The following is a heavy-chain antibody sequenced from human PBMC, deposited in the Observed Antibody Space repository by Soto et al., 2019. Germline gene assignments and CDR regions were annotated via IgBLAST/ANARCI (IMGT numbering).Heavy chain of an antibody. V-gene: IGHV4-59*01. CDR2: IYYSGST. CDR3: ARRRQIGGTFFFDY. Sequence: SETLSLTCTVSGGSISSYYWSWIRQPPGKGLEWIGYIYYSGSTNYNPSLKSRVTISVDTSKNQFSLRLSSVTAADTAVYYCARRRQIGGTFFFDYWGQGTLVTVSS. CDR1: GGSISSYY. D-gene: IGHD3-10*01. J-gene: IGHJ4*02.